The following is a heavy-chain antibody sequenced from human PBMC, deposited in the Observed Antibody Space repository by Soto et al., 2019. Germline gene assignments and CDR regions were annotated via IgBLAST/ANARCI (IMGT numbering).Heavy chain of an antibody. V-gene: IGHV4-59*01. J-gene: IGHJ6*02. CDR3: ARLGVSPSTASYYYGLDV. D-gene: IGHD3-16*01. CDR1: GGSIGSYY. CDR2: IYYSGST. Sequence: LSLTCTVSGGSIGSYYWGWFRQPPGKGLEWIGYIYYSGSTNYSPSLKSRVTISVDTSKNQFSLKLRSVTAADTAVYYCARLGVSPSTASYYYGLDVWGQGTTVTVSS.